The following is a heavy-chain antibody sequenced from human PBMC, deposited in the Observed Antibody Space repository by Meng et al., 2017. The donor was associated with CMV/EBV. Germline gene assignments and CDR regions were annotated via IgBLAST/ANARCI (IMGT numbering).Heavy chain of an antibody. Sequence: ASVKVSCKASGYTFTGYYMHWVRQAPGQGLEWMGWINPNSGGTNYAQKFQGRVTMTRDTSISTAYMELSRLRSDDTALYYCARVEILEWFYRGWGQGTLVTVSS. CDR1: GYTFTGYY. J-gene: IGHJ4*02. D-gene: IGHD3-3*01. V-gene: IGHV1-2*02. CDR3: ARVEILEWFYRG. CDR2: INPNSGGT.